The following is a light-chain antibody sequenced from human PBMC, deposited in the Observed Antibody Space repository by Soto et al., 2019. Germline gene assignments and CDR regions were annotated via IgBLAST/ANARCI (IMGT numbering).Light chain of an antibody. V-gene: IGKV1-39*01. CDR1: QSISSY. CDR2: AAS. J-gene: IGKJ5*01. Sequence: DIQMTQSPSSLSASVGDRVTITCRASQSISSYLNWYQQKPGKAPQLLIYAASSLQSGVTSRFSGSGSVTDFTLTISSLQPEDFATYYCQQSYSTPITFGQGTRLESK. CDR3: QQSYSTPIT.